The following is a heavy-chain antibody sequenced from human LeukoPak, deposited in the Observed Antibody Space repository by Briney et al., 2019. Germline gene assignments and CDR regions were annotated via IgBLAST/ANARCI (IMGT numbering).Heavy chain of an antibody. V-gene: IGHV3-7*03. CDR2: IKEDGSQK. D-gene: IGHD1-26*01. CDR3: AREVRGSYHAFDY. CDR1: GFTFSSRW. J-gene: IGHJ4*02. Sequence: PGGSLRLSCSASGFTFSSRWMSWVRQAPGKGLEWVANIKEDGSQKYYADSVKGRFTISRDNAKNSLYLQLNSLRAEDTAMYYCAREVRGSYHAFDYWGQGTLVTVSS.